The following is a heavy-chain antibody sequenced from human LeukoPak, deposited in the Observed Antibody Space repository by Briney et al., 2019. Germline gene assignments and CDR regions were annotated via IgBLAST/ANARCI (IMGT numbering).Heavy chain of an antibody. CDR3: TTESPHFDY. CDR1: GFTVINAW. CDR2: IKRKSDGGTT. J-gene: IGHJ4*02. Sequence: GGSLRLSCAASGFTVINAWMSWVRQAPGKGLEWVGRIKRKSDGGTTDYAAPVKGRFTISRDDSKDTLYLQMNSLKTEDTAVYYCTTESPHFDYWGQGTLVTVSS. V-gene: IGHV3-15*01.